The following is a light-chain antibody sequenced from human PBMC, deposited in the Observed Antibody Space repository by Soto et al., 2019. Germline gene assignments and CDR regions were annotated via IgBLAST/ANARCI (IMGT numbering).Light chain of an antibody. J-gene: IGLJ1*01. V-gene: IGLV2-8*01. CDR2: EVT. CDR3: SSYTGGNPADV. CDR1: SSDVGGYDY. Sequence: QSVLTQPPAASGSPGQSVTISFTGTSSDVGGYDYVSWYQQHPGQAPKRMIYEVTIRPAGVSDRFSGSKSGNTASLTVSGLQAEDEADYYCSSYTGGNPADVFGTGTKVTVL.